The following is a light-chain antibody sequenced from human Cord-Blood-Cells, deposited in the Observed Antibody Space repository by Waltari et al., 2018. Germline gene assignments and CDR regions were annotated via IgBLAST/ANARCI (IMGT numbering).Light chain of an antibody. CDR2: GAS. Sequence: SVLTQAPGTLSWSPGERASRSGRASRSVSSCYLAWYHQKPGRAARLLIYGASRRPTGIPDRFSGSGCGTDFTLIISRLVPEDFAVYYCQQYGSSPWTFGQGTKVEIQ. CDR3: QQYGSSPWT. J-gene: IGKJ1*01. CDR1: RSVSSCY. V-gene: IGKV3-20*01.